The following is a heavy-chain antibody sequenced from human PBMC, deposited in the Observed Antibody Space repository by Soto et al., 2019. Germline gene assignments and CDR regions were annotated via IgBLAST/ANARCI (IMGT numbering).Heavy chain of an antibody. CDR2: ISSSSSYT. V-gene: IGHV3-11*05. CDR3: ARARRTESYSASCGYTAEYFQY. CDR1: GFTFSDYY. J-gene: IGHJ1*01. D-gene: IGHD3-22*01. Sequence: QVQLVESGGGLVKPGGSLRLSCAASGFTFSDYYMSWIRQAPGKGLEWVSYISSSSSYTNYADSVKGRFTISRDNAKNSLYLSMNRLRAEETAVYYCARARRTESYSASCGYTAEYFQYWGQGALVTVSS.